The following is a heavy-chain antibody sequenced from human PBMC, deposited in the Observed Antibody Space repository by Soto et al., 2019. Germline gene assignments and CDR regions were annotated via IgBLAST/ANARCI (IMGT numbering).Heavy chain of an antibody. J-gene: IGHJ1*01. CDR3: ARRRNTMTGDFDA. D-gene: IGHD3-9*01. CDR1: GGFITSFF. Sequence: TSETLSLTCTVSGGFITSFFWSWIRQPPGKRLEWIGNIFYSGNTNYNPSLKSRVTISLGTSKNQFSLKLNSVTTADTAVYYCARRRNTMTGDFDAWGQGTLATVSS. CDR2: IFYSGNT. V-gene: IGHV4-59*01.